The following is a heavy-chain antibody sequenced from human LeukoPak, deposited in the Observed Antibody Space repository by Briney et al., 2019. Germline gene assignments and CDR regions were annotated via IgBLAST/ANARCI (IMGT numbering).Heavy chain of an antibody. CDR1: GFMFSSYW. CDR3: ARDPTNTLTEGS. J-gene: IGHJ5*02. D-gene: IGHD2-15*01. V-gene: IGHV3-74*01. CDR2: INTDGSST. Sequence: RPGGPLILSCAASGFMFSSYWMHWVRQAPEKGLVWVSRINTDGSSTNYADSVKGRFTISRDNAKNTLYLQMNSLRAEDTAVYYCARDPTNTLTEGSWGQGTLVTVSS.